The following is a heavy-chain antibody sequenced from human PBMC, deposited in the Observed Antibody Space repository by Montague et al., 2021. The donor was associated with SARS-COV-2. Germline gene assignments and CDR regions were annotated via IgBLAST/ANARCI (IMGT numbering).Heavy chain of an antibody. D-gene: IGHD3-10*01. CDR3: AHRGMIRGLIFDY. CDR1: GFSLRSDDEG. V-gene: IGHV2-5*01. Sequence: PALVKPTQTLTLTCTFSGFSLRSDDEGVAWIRQSPGQALEWLAVIYWNGDKRYSPSLQRRLTITKDTSENQVVLTMTNMDPVDTATYYCAHRGMIRGLIFDYWGQGTLFTVSS. J-gene: IGHJ4*02. CDR2: IYWNGDK.